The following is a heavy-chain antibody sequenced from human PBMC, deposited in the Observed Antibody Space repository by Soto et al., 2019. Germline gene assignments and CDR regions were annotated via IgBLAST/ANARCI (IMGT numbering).Heavy chain of an antibody. V-gene: IGHV5-51*01. Sequence: GESLEIYCKSPCYSFTDYWMGWVREMPGHGLEWLGIIDPHASDVRYNSSLKGQVTMSADKSISTAYLQWSSLTATDSAKYFCGRVSGDGDDLDVWGQGTLVTVSS. CDR3: GRVSGDGDDLDV. D-gene: IGHD3-10*02. CDR2: IDPHASDV. J-gene: IGHJ4*02. CDR1: CYSFTDYW.